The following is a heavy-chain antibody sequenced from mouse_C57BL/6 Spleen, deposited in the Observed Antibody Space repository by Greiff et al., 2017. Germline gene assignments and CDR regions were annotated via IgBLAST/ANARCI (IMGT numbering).Heavy chain of an antibody. CDR3: ARGGNYKYFEV. Sequence: QVQLQQPGAELVKPGASVKLSCKASGYTFTSYWMLWVKQRPGQGLAWIGMIHPNSGSTNYNEKFKSKATLTVDKSSSTAYMQLSSLTSEDSAVYYCARGGNYKYFEVWGTGTTVTVAS. J-gene: IGHJ1*03. CDR1: GYTFTSYW. V-gene: IGHV1-64*01. D-gene: IGHD2-1*01. CDR2: IHPNSGST.